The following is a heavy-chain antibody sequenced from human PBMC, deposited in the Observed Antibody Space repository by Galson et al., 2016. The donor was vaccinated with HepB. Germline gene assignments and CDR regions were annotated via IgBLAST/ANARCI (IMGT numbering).Heavy chain of an antibody. CDR1: GASISNGNW. V-gene: IGHV4/OR15-8*01. CDR3: ASPGSSIWGRNWFDS. D-gene: IGHD3-16*01. J-gene: IGHJ5*01. Sequence: LSLTCVVSGASISNGNWWSWVRQPPGKGLEWIGEIYHSGVTDYNPSLKSRVSMSVDKSRNVFSLKLSSVTAADTAVYYCASPGSSIWGRNWFDSWGQGSLVTVSS. CDR2: IYHSGVT.